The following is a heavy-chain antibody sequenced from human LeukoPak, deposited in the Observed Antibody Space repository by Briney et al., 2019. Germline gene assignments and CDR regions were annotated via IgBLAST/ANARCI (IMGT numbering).Heavy chain of an antibody. CDR2: ISHDGSNK. V-gene: IGHV3-30*04. CDR3: ARGSHQDYFGSMTYLFDY. D-gene: IGHD3-10*01. J-gene: IGHJ4*02. Sequence: GGSLRLSCAASGFTFSSYAIHWVGQAPGKGLEWVTFISHDGSNKYYADSVKGRFTISRDNSKKTLYLQVNSLRVEDTAVYYCARGSHQDYFGSMTYLFDYWGQGTLVTVSS. CDR1: GFTFSSYA.